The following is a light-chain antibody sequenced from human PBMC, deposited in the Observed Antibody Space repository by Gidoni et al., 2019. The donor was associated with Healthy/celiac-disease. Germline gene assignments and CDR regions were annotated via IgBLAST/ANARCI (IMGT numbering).Light chain of an antibody. CDR1: QSISSW. J-gene: IGKJ1*01. CDR2: KAS. V-gene: IGKV1-5*03. CDR3: QQYNSYSEWT. Sequence: DIQMTQSPSTLSASVGDRITITCRASQSISSWLAWYQQKPGKATKLLIYKASSLESWVPSRFSGSGSGTEFPLTISSLQPDDFATYYCQQYNSYSEWTFGQGTKVEIK.